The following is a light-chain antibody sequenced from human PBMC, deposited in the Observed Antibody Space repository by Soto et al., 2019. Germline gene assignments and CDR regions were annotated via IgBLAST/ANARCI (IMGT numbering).Light chain of an antibody. CDR2: DVS. CDR3: CSYAGSYPYV. V-gene: IGLV2-11*01. Sequence: QSALTQPRSVSGSPGQSVTISCTGTSSYVGGYNYVSWYQQHPGKAPKFMIYDVSKRPSGVPDRFSGSKSGNTASLTISGLQAEDEADYYCCSYAGSYPYVFGTGTKVTVL. CDR1: SSYVGGYNY. J-gene: IGLJ1*01.